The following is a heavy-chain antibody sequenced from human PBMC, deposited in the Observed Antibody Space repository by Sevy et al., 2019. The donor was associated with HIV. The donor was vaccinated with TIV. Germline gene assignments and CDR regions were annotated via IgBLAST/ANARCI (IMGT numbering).Heavy chain of an antibody. CDR1: GFTFDIYS. CDR3: AREGCTKPLDY. V-gene: IGHV3-23*01. D-gene: IGHD2-8*01. Sequence: GGSLRLSCAASGFTFDIYSMSWVRQTPGKGLEWVATLSFACGKINHADSVKGRFTMSRDDSQNAVYLQMNNLRVDDTAIYYCAREGCTKPLDYWGQGTLVTVSS. J-gene: IGHJ4*02. CDR2: LSFACGKI.